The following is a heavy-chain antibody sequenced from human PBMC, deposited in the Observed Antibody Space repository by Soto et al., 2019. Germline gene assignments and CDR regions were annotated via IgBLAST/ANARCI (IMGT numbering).Heavy chain of an antibody. CDR1: GFTFSSYV. D-gene: IGHD2-15*01. Sequence: EVQLLESGGGLVQPGGSLRLSCAASGFTFSSYVMSWVRQAPGKGLEWVSAISGSGGSTYYADSVKGRFTISRDNSKNTLYLQMNSLRAEDTAVYYCAKGYCSGGSCYSIGDYWGQGTLVTVSS. CDR3: AKGYCSGGSCYSIGDY. J-gene: IGHJ4*02. CDR2: ISGSGGST. V-gene: IGHV3-23*01.